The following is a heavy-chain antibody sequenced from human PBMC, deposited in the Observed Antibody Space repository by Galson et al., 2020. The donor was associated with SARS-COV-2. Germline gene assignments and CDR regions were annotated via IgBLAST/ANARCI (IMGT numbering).Heavy chain of an antibody. CDR2: MYPQRANK. D-gene: IGHD3-16*01. CDR1: GYTFSSYD. J-gene: IGHJ5*02. CDR3: ARGGKGVGAHDP. V-gene: IGHV1-8*01. Sequence: ASVQVSCKASGYTFSSYDIFWVRQATGQGLEWMGWMYPQRANKGYAQKFQGRVTMATNTSISTAYMELSSLRTEDTAVYYGARGGKGVGAHDPWGQGTLVTVSS.